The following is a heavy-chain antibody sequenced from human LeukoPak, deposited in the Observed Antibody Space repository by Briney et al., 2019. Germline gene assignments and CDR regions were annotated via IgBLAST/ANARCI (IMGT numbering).Heavy chain of an antibody. V-gene: IGHV1-69*13. Sequence: VASVKVSCKASGGTFSSYAISWVRQAPGQGLEWMGGIIPIFGTANYAQKSQGRVTITADESTSTAYMELSSLRSEDTAVYYCARSYRVLWFGELLWGAFDIWGQGTMVTVSS. J-gene: IGHJ3*02. CDR2: IIPIFGTA. CDR1: GGTFSSYA. CDR3: ARSYRVLWFGELLWGAFDI. D-gene: IGHD3-10*01.